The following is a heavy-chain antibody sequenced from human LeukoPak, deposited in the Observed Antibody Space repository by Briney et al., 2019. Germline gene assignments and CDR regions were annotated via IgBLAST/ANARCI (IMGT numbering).Heavy chain of an antibody. Sequence: GGSLRLSCAASGFTVSGNFMSWVRQAPGKGLEWVSLIYSGGSTYYADSVKGRFTISRDNSKNTLYLQMNSLRAEDTAVYYCARKGSYLGFDYWGQGTLVTVSS. V-gene: IGHV3-66*02. J-gene: IGHJ4*02. CDR2: IYSGGST. D-gene: IGHD1-26*01. CDR3: ARKGSYLGFDY. CDR1: GFTVSGNF.